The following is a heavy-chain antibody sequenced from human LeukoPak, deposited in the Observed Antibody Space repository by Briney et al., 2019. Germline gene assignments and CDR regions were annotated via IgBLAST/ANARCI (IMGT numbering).Heavy chain of an antibody. Sequence: GGSLRLSCAASGFTFSSYGMHWVRQAPSKGLEWVAVIWYDGSNKYYADSVKGRFTISRDNSKNTLYLQMNSLRAEDTAVYYCARVISGGYYYYYGMDVWGQGTTVTVSS. CDR2: IWYDGSNK. D-gene: IGHD6-25*01. V-gene: IGHV3-33*01. CDR3: ARVISGGYYYYYGMDV. J-gene: IGHJ6*02. CDR1: GFTFSSYG.